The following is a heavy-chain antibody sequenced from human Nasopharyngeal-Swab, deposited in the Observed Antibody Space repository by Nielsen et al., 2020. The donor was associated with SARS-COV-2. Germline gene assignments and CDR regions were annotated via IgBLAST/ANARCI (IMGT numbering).Heavy chain of an antibody. CDR1: GFNFNYYS. Sequence: GGSLRLSCAASGFNFNYYSMKWVRQAPGKGLEWISYITSGSAIIYYADSVKGRFTISRDNARNLLYLQMNSLRAEDTAVYYCASAHRAYGDSGYYPLDYWGKGTLVTVSS. CDR2: ITSGSAII. D-gene: IGHD3-22*01. J-gene: IGHJ4*02. CDR3: ASAHRAYGDSGYYPLDY. V-gene: IGHV3-48*04.